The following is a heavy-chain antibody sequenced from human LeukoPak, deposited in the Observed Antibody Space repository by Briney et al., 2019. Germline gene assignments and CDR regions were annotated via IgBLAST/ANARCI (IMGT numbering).Heavy chain of an antibody. Sequence: PSETLSLTCTVSGGSISSYYWSWIRQPPGKGLEWIGSIYYNGSTYYNPSLKSRVTISVDTSKNQFSLKLSSVTAADTAMYYCARQSIAARGYYYYMDVWGKGTTVTVSS. J-gene: IGHJ6*03. CDR2: IYYNGST. D-gene: IGHD6-6*01. CDR3: ARQSIAARGYYYYMDV. V-gene: IGHV4-59*05. CDR1: GGSISSYY.